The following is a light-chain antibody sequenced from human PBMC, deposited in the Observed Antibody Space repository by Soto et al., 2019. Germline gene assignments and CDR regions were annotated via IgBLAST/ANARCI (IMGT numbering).Light chain of an antibody. CDR3: CSYAGSSTSVV. V-gene: IGLV2-23*01. CDR1: SSDVGSYNL. Sequence: QSALTQPASVSGSPGQSITISCTETSSDVGSYNLVSWYQQHPGKAPKLMIYEGSKRPSGVSNRVSGSKSGNTASLTISGLQAEDEADYYCCSYAGSSTSVVFGGGTKLTVL. CDR2: EGS. J-gene: IGLJ2*01.